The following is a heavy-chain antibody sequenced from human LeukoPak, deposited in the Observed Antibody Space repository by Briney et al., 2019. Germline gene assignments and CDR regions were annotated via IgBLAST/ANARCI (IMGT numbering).Heavy chain of an antibody. Sequence: GGSLRLSCAASGFTVSSNYMSWVRQAPGKGLEWVSAISGSGGSTYYADSVKGRFTISRDNSKNTLYLQMNSLRAEDTAVYYCAKDPLWFGELLYGMDVWGQGTTVTVSS. D-gene: IGHD3-10*01. V-gene: IGHV3-23*01. CDR3: AKDPLWFGELLYGMDV. J-gene: IGHJ6*02. CDR2: ISGSGGST. CDR1: GFTVSSNY.